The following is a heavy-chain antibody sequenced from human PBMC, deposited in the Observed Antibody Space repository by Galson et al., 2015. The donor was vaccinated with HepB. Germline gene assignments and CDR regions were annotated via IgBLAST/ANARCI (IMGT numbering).Heavy chain of an antibody. CDR3: ARVGTNPDY. D-gene: IGHD2-2*01. CDR1: GFAFSLYE. Sequence: SLRLSCAASGFAFSLYEMSWIRQAPGEGPEWISYISSSGGTKYYADSVKGRFTISRDDAKTSLYLQMDSLRAEGTAVYYCARVGTNPDYWGQGTLVTVSS. CDR2: ISSSGGTK. J-gene: IGHJ4*02. V-gene: IGHV3-48*03.